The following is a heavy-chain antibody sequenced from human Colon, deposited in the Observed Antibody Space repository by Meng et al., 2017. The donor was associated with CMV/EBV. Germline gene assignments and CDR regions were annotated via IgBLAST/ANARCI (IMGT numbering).Heavy chain of an antibody. CDR2: IDYTGDT. D-gene: IGHD6-13*01. J-gene: IGHJ4*02. CDR3: TRETGGSSLAY. Sequence: QPRQAGPRLVKPPEPLSLTCTVSGGSINSPSYYWAWARQHAGKWLGCIGSIDYTGDTFYSPSLKSRVTISIDTSKTHFSLKLNSVTAADTAMYYCTRETGGSSLAYWGQGILVTVSS. CDR1: GGSINSPSYY. V-gene: IGHV4-39*02.